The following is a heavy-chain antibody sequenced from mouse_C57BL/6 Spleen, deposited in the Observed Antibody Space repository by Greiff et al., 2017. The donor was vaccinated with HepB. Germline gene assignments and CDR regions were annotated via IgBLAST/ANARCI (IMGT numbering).Heavy chain of an antibody. D-gene: IGHD1-1*01. J-gene: IGHJ2*01. V-gene: IGHV1-82*01. CDR3: AKERYGTLA. CDR2: IYPGDGDT. CDR1: GYAFSSSW. Sequence: VQLQQSGPELVKPGASVKISCKASGYAFSSSWMNWVKQRPGKGLEWIGRIYPGDGDTNYNVKFKGKATLTADKSSSTAYMQLSSLTSEDSAVYFCAKERYGTLAWGQGTTLTVSS.